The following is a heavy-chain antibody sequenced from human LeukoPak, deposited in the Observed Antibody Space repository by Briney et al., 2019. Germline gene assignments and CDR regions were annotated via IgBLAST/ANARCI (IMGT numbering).Heavy chain of an antibody. D-gene: IGHD5-12*01. CDR3: ARNSRVASTSGLNY. CDR1: GYTFNGNY. CDR2: ITPIFGEA. Sequence: ASVKVSCKASGYTFNGNYIHWVRQAPGQGLEWMGEITPIFGEAQNAEKFQGRVTITADEPTSTVYMELTSLRLDDTAMYYCARNSRVASTSGLNYWGQGTLVTVSS. J-gene: IGHJ4*02. V-gene: IGHV1-69*13.